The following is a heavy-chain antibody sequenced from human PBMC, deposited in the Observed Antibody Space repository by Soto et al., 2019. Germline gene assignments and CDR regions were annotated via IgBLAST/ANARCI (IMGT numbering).Heavy chain of an antibody. V-gene: IGHV3-30*18. CDR3: AKGSGFDFDY. CDR1: GFTLKNYA. CDR2: LSSDGIGE. Sequence: QVQLVESGGGVVRPGMSLRLSCAASGFTLKNYAMHWVGQDPGKGLEWVACLSSDGIGEDYADSVRGRFIISRDNSKDTMYLQMNSLRVEDTAVYYCAKGSGFDFDYWGQGNPVIVSS. D-gene: IGHD5-12*01. J-gene: IGHJ4*02.